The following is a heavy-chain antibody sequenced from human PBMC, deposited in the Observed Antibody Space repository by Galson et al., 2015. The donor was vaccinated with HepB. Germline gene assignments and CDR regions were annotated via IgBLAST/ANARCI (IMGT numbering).Heavy chain of an antibody. D-gene: IGHD2-2*01. Sequence: SVKVSCKASGYTFTSYGISWVRQAPGQGLEWMGWISAYNGNTNYAQKLQGRVTMTTDTSTSTAYMELRSLRSDDTAVYYCARDLSYQLLLNWFDPWGQGTLVTVSS. CDR1: GYTFTSYG. V-gene: IGHV1-18*04. CDR3: ARDLSYQLLLNWFDP. J-gene: IGHJ5*02. CDR2: ISAYNGNT.